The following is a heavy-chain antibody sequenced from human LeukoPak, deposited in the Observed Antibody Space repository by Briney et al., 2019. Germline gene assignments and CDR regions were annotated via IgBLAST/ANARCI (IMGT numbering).Heavy chain of an antibody. D-gene: IGHD2-2*01. CDR2: IRYDGSNK. J-gene: IGHJ4*02. CDR1: GFTFSSYG. V-gene: IGHV3-30*02. Sequence: GGSLRLSCAASGFTFSSYGMHWVRQAPGKGLEWVAFIRYDGSNKYYADSVKGRFTISRDNAKNSLYLQMNSLRAEDTAVYYCTRDRVEGYCSTTSCYLHWGQGTLVTVSS. CDR3: TRDRVEGYCSTTSCYLH.